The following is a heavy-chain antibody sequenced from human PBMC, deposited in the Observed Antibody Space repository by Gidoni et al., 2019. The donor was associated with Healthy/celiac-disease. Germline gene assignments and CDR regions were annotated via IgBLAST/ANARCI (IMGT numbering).Heavy chain of an antibody. V-gene: IGHV3-11*01. CDR1: GFTFSDSY. D-gene: IGHD2-15*01. Sequence: QVQLVESGGGLVKPGGSLRLSCAASGFTFSDSYMSWIRQAPGKGLEWVAYISSSGSTIYYADSVKGRCTISRDNAKNSLYLQMNSLRAEDTAVYYCARDLCSGGSCGDNNDYWGQGTLVTVSS. J-gene: IGHJ4*02. CDR3: ARDLCSGGSCGDNNDY. CDR2: ISSSGSTI.